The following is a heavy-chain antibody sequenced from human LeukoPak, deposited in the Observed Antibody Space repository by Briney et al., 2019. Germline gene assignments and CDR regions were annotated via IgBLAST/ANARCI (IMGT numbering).Heavy chain of an antibody. D-gene: IGHD1-26*01. V-gene: IGHV4-59*08. Sequence: SETLSLTCTVSGGSISSYYWSWIRQPPGKGLEWIGDIYYSGSTNYNPSLKSRVTISVDTSKNQFSLRLSSVTAADTAVYYSARLASGGYGPLTPFGYWGQGTLVTVSS. CDR2: IYYSGST. J-gene: IGHJ4*02. CDR3: ARLASGGYGPLTPFGY. CDR1: GGSISSYY.